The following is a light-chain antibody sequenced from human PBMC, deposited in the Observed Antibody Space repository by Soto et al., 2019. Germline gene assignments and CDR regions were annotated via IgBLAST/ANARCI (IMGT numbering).Light chain of an antibody. CDR1: QSVSSN. Sequence: EIVMTQSPATLSVSPGERATLSCRASQSVSSNLAWYQQKPGQAPRLLIYDASNRATDIPARFTGSGSGTDFTLTISSLEPEDFAVYYCQQRSSWPPITFGQGTRLEIK. J-gene: IGKJ5*01. CDR2: DAS. V-gene: IGKV3-11*01. CDR3: QQRSSWPPIT.